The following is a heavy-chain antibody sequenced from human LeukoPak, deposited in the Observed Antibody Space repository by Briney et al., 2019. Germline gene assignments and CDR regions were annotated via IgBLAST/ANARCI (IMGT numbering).Heavy chain of an antibody. CDR1: GGSISSSNW. CDR3: ARAPYDFWSGLHEYYFDY. J-gene: IGHJ4*02. Sequence: SGTLSLTCAVSGGSISSSNWWSWVRQPPGKGLEWIGSIYHSGSTYYNPSLKSRVTISVDTSKNQFSLKLSSVTAADTAVYYCARAPYDFWSGLHEYYFDYWGQGTLVTVSS. V-gene: IGHV4-4*02. D-gene: IGHD3-3*01. CDR2: IYHSGST.